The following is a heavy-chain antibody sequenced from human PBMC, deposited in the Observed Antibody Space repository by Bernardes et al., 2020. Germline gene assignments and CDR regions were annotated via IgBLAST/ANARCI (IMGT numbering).Heavy chain of an antibody. D-gene: IGHD2-15*01. CDR2: IYYSGST. CDR3: ARGDVYCSGGSCHPSPIDS. J-gene: IGHJ4*02. Sequence: TGYLNRTVSGGAISSSSYYWGWIRQPPGQGLEWIGSIYYSGSTYYNPSLKSRVTISVDTSKNQFSLKLSSVTAADPAVYYCARGDVYCSGGSCHPSPIDSWVQGTLVTGAS. V-gene: IGHV4-39*01. CDR1: GGAISSSSYY.